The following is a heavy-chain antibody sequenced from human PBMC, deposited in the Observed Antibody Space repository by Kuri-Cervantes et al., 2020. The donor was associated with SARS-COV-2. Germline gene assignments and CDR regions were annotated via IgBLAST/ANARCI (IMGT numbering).Heavy chain of an antibody. CDR1: GFTFSSYG. J-gene: IGHJ4*02. Sequence: GGSLRLSCAASGFTFSSYGMHWVRQAPGKGLEWVAVIWYDGSNKYYADSVKGRFTISRDNSKNTLYLQMNSLRAEDTAVYYCAKLLPAAREYYFDYWGQGTLVTVSS. CDR2: IWYDGSNK. CDR3: AKLLPAAREYYFDY. D-gene: IGHD2-2*01. V-gene: IGHV3-33*06.